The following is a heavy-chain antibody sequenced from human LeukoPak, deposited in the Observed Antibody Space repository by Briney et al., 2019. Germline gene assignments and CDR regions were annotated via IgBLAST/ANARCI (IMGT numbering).Heavy chain of an antibody. CDR3: ARGGLRYFDWLYWFDP. J-gene: IGHJ5*02. CDR2: IFPIFGTA. Sequence: GASLEVSCKASGGTFSSYAISWVRQAPGQGLEWMGGIFPIFGTANYAQKFQGRVTITADESTSTAYMELSSLRSEDTAVYYCARGGLRYFDWLYWFDPWGQGTLVTVSS. CDR1: GGTFSSYA. V-gene: IGHV1-69*13. D-gene: IGHD3-9*01.